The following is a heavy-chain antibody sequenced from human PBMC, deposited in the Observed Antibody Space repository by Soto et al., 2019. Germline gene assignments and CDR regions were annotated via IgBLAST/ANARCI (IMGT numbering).Heavy chain of an antibody. CDR1: GFTFSSYG. J-gene: IGHJ6*02. CDR3: AKDPRTTSFGVVTFPHYYGMDV. D-gene: IGHD3-3*01. Sequence: RLSCAASGFTFSSYGMHWVRQAPGKGLEWVAVISYDGSNKYYADSVKGRFTISRDNSKNTLYLQMNSLRAEDTAVYYCAKDPRTTSFGVVTFPHYYGMDVCGQGTTVTVSS. CDR2: ISYDGSNK. V-gene: IGHV3-30*18.